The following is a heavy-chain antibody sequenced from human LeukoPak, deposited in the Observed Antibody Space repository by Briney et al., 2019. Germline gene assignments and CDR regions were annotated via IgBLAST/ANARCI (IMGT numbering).Heavy chain of an antibody. Sequence: GGSLRLSCAVSRFNFNNYAIHWVRQAPGKGLEWVAVISYDGNKKFYAESVKGRFTISRDNAKNSLYLQMNSLGAEDTAVYYCARPYDTRGYFPDYWGQGTLVTVSS. J-gene: IGHJ4*02. V-gene: IGHV3-30-3*01. CDR1: RFNFNNYA. D-gene: IGHD3-22*01. CDR3: ARPYDTRGYFPDY. CDR2: ISYDGNKK.